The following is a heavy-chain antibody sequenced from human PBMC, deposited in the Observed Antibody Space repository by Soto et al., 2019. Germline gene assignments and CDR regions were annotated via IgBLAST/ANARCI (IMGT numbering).Heavy chain of an antibody. Sequence: GGSLRLSCAASGLSFSIYAMSWVRQAPGKGLEWVSTIRKNIESTHYADSVKGRFTISRDNSQNTMYLQMNSLRPEDTAVYYCAKGTRSGSYHYFDYWGQGTLVTVSS. V-gene: IGHV3-23*01. CDR2: IRKNIEST. CDR3: AKGTRSGSYHYFDY. D-gene: IGHD1-26*01. J-gene: IGHJ4*02. CDR1: GLSFSIYA.